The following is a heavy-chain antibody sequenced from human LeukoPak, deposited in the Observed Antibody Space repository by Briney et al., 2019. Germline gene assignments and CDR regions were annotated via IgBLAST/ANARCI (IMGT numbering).Heavy chain of an antibody. CDR1: GGSISSTTYF. CDR2: IYYSGST. CDR3: ARGYCSSTSCLPFDY. D-gene: IGHD2-2*01. Sequence: PSETLSLTCTVSGGSISSTTYFWSWIRQPPGKGLEWIATIYYSGSTYFSPSLKSRVTISVDTSKNQFSLKLSSVTAADTAVYYCARGYCSSTSCLPFDYWGQGTLVTVSS. J-gene: IGHJ4*02. V-gene: IGHV4-39*07.